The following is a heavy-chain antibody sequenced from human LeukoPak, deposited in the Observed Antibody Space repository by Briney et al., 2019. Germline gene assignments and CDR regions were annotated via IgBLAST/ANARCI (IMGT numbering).Heavy chain of an antibody. CDR3: ARGSYGSGFYLWFDP. D-gene: IGHD3-10*01. CDR1: GYTFTSYG. CDR2: ISAYNGNT. Sequence: GASVKVSCKASGYTFTSYGISWVRQAPGQGLEWMGWISAYNGNTNYAQKLQGRVTMTTDTSTSTAYMELRSLRSDDTAVYYCARGSYGSGFYLWFDPWGQGTQVSVSS. V-gene: IGHV1-18*01. J-gene: IGHJ5*02.